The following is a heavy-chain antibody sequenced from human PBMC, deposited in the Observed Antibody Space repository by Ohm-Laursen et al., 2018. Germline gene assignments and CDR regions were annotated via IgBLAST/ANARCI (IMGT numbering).Heavy chain of an antibody. D-gene: IGHD3-3*01. CDR3: ARNDFWSGPYYIY. CDR2: ISSSSSYI. V-gene: IGHV3-21*01. CDR1: GFTFSSYA. J-gene: IGHJ4*02. Sequence: SLRLSCAASGFTFSSYAMSWIRQAPGKGLEWVSSISSSSSYIYHADSVKGRFTISRDNAKNSLYLQMNSLRAEDTAVYYCARNDFWSGPYYIYWGQGTLVTVSS.